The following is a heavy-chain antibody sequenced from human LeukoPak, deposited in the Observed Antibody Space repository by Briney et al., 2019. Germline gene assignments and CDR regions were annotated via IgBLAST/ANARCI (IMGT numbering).Heavy chain of an antibody. V-gene: IGHV1-46*01. CDR3: ARGDYVWGSYPESDY. D-gene: IGHD3-16*02. Sequence: ASVKVSRKASGYTFTSYYMHSVRQAPGQGLEWMGIINPSGGSTSYAQKFQGRVTMTRDTSTSTVYMELSSLRSEDTAVYYCARGDYVWGSYPESDYWGQGTLVTVSS. CDR2: INPSGGST. CDR1: GYTFTSYY. J-gene: IGHJ4*02.